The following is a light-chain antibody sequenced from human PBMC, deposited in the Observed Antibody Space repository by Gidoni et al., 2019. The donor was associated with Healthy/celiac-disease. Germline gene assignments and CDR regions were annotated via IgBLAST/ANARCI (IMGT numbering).Light chain of an antibody. Sequence: DIQLNQSPSSLSASVGDRVTITCRASQSISSYLNLYQQKPGKAPKLLISAASSLQSGVPARFSGSGSGTDFTLTIISLQPEDFATYYCQQSYSTLFTFGRXTKVEIK. J-gene: IGKJ4*01. CDR1: QSISSY. CDR2: AAS. CDR3: QQSYSTLFT. V-gene: IGKV1-39*01.